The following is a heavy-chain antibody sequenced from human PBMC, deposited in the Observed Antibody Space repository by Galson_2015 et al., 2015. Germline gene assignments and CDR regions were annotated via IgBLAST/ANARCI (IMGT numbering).Heavy chain of an antibody. D-gene: IGHD2-21*01. J-gene: IGHJ3*02. CDR1: GFTFSSYW. Sequence: SLRLSCAASGFTFSSYWMSWVRQAPGKGLEWVANIKQDGSEKYYVDSVKGRFTISRDNAKNSLCLQMNSLRAEDTAVYYCARVGNGVWWRTDGWAFDIWGQGTMVTVSP. V-gene: IGHV3-7*01. CDR2: IKQDGSEK. CDR3: ARVGNGVWWRTDGWAFDI.